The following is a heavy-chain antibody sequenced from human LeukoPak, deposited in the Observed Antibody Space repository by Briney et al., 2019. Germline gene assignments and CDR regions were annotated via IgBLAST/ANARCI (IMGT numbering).Heavy chain of an antibody. CDR1: GFTFSSHA. V-gene: IGHV3-64D*06. D-gene: IGHD3-10*01. CDR2: ISSNGGST. J-gene: IGHJ4*02. CDR3: VKDSPYGSGSYHLDY. Sequence: SGGSLRLSCSASGFTFSSHAMHWVRQAPGKGLEYVSAISSNGGSTYYADSVKGRFTISRDNSKNTLYLQMSSLRAEDTAVYYCVKDSPYGSGSYHLDYWGQGTLVTVSS.